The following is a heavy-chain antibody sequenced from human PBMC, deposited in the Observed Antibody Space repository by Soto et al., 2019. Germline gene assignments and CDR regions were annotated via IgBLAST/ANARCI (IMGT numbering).Heavy chain of an antibody. Sequence: GESLKISCAASGFTFSSYWMSWVRQAPGKGLEWVANIKQDGSEKYYVDSVKGRFTISRDNTKNSLYLQMNSLRAEDTAVYYCARVGDYYGSGSYYNWYFDLWGRGTLVTVSS. CDR1: GFTFSSYW. J-gene: IGHJ2*01. D-gene: IGHD3-10*01. V-gene: IGHV3-7*01. CDR2: IKQDGSEK. CDR3: ARVGDYYGSGSYYNWYFDL.